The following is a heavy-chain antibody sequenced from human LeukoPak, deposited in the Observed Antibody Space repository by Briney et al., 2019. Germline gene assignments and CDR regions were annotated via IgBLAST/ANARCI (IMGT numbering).Heavy chain of an antibody. V-gene: IGHV1-2*06. D-gene: IGHD3-10*01. CDR1: GYTFTGYY. CDR2: INPNSGGT. CDR3: ARDRYYYGSGSYYNRGNWFDP. J-gene: IGHJ5*02. Sequence: ASVKVSCKASGYTFTGYYMHWVRQAPGQELEWMGRINPNSGGTNYAQKFQGRVTMTRDTSISTAYMELSRRRSDDTAVYYCARDRYYYGSGSYYNRGNWFDPWGQGTLVTVSS.